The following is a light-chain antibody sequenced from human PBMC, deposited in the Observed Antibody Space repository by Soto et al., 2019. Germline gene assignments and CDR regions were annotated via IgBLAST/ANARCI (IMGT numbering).Light chain of an antibody. CDR2: GNS. CDR1: GSNIGAGYE. J-gene: IGLJ1*01. Sequence: QSVLTQPPSVSGDPGQRVTISCTGSGSNIGAGYEVHWYQQLPGTAPKLLIYGNSNRPSGVPDRFSGSKSGTSASLTITGLQAEDEADYYCQSYDSSHRVVGTGTKVTVL. V-gene: IGLV1-40*01. CDR3: QSYDSSHRV.